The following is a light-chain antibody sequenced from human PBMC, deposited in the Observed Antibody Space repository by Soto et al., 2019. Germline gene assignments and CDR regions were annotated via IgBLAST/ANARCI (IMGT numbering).Light chain of an antibody. CDR1: QSVSSF. Sequence: IGLTQSPGTLSLSQGERATLTCRASQSVSSFLAWYQQKPGQAPRLLIYGASIRATGIPARFSGSGSGTDFTLTISSLEPEDFAVYYCQQRSNWPPWTFGQGAKVAIK. V-gene: IGKV3-11*01. CDR3: QQRSNWPPWT. CDR2: GAS. J-gene: IGKJ1*01.